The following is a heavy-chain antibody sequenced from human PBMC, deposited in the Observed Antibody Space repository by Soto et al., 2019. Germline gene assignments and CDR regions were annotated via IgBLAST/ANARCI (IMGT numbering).Heavy chain of an antibody. CDR1: GFTFSSYE. D-gene: IGHD5-12*01. J-gene: IGHJ6*02. CDR3: ARVSPYMVATKYYYYYGMDV. V-gene: IGHV3-48*03. Sequence: EVQLVESGGGLVQPGGSLRLSCAASGFTFSSYEMNWVRQAPGKGLEWVSYISSSGSTIYYADSVKGRFTISRDNAKNSLYLQMNSLRAEDTAVYYCARVSPYMVATKYYYYYGMDVWGQGTTVTVSS. CDR2: ISSSGSTI.